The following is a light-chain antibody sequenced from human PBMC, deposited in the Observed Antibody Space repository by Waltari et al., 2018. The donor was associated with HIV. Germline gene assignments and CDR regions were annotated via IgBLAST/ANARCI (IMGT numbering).Light chain of an antibody. Sequence: SYALTQPPSVSVSPDQPATITCPGDAFAKQHSYGYQQKAGQAPVLVIFAGTERPSGIPERFSGTRSETTVTLTITGVQAEDEADYYCESADSTGSYYVFGRGTRLTVL. V-gene: IGLV3-25*03. CDR2: AGT. CDR1: AFAKQH. J-gene: IGLJ2*01. CDR3: ESADSTGSYYV.